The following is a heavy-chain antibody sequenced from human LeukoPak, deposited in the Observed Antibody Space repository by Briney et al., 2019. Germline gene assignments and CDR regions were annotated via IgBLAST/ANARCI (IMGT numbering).Heavy chain of an antibody. CDR2: LLYNGNT. V-gene: IGHV4-39*01. Sequence: PSETLSLTCTVAGGSISSDVHYWDWIRQAPGKGLEWLGSLLYNGNTWYNPSLESRVTISVDTSENQFSLRLTSVNAADTALYFCTRRGSGNGGTYAGMDVWGPGTSVTVSS. J-gene: IGHJ6*02. CDR3: TRRGSGNGGTYAGMDV. D-gene: IGHD1-26*01. CDR1: GGSISSDVHY.